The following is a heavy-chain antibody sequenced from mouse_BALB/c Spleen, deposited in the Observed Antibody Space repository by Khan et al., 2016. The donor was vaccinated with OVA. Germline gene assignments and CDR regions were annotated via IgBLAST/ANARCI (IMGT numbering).Heavy chain of an antibody. Sequence: EVELVESGGGLVKPGGSLKLSCAASGFTFSDYYMYWVRQTPEKRLEWVATISDGGSYTYYPDSVKGRFTISRDDAKNNLYLQMSSLKSEDTAMYYCARGYYSDPFAYWGQGTLVTISA. J-gene: IGHJ3*01. CDR3: ARGYYSDPFAY. V-gene: IGHV5-4*02. CDR1: GFTFSDYY. CDR2: ISDGGSYT. D-gene: IGHD2-13*01.